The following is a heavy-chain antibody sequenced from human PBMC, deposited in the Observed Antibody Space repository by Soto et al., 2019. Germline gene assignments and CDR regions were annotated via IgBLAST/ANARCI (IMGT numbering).Heavy chain of an antibody. CDR3: AKGGEVGGVLGDH. CDR1: EFTFSSYA. V-gene: IGHV3-30*18. D-gene: IGHD1-26*01. CDR2: ISFDGRKE. J-gene: IGHJ4*02. Sequence: QLVESGGRGVQPGRSLRLSCEASEFTFSSYAMHWVRQAPGRGLEWVALISFDGRKEYYADSVQGRLTITRDNSMNTLNMQLNSLRREDTAVYYCAKGGEVGGVLGDHWGQGTLVTVSS.